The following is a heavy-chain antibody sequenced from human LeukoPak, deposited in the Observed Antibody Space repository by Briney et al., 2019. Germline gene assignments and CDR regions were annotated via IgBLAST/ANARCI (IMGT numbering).Heavy chain of an antibody. D-gene: IGHD3-3*01. CDR1: GGSISSYY. CDR3: ARVGVDFWSGYYPPYYFDY. CDR2: IYYSGST. Sequence: PSETLSLTCTVSGGSISSYYWSWIRQPPGKGLEWIGYIYYSGSTNYNPSLKSRVTISVVTSKNQFSLKLSSVTAADTAVYYCARVGVDFWSGYYPPYYFDYWGQGTLVTVSS. J-gene: IGHJ4*02. V-gene: IGHV4-59*01.